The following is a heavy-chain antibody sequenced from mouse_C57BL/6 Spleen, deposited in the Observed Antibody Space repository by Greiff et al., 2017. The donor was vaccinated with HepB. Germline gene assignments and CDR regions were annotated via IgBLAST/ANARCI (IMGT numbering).Heavy chain of an antibody. CDR2: IDPSDSYT. J-gene: IGHJ3*01. D-gene: IGHD2-5*01. CDR3: AVYYSNSWFAY. Sequence: QVQLQQPGAELVMPGASVKLSCKASGYTFTSYWMHWVKQRPGQGLEWIGEIDPSDSYTNYNQKFKGKSTLTVDKSSSTAYMQLSSLTSEDSAVYYCAVYYSNSWFAYWGQGTLVTVSA. CDR1: GYTFTSYW. V-gene: IGHV1-69*01.